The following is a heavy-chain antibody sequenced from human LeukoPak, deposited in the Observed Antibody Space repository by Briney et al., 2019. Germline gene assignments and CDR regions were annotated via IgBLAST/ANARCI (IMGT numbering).Heavy chain of an antibody. D-gene: IGHD5-24*01. Sequence: GASVKVSCRASGYTFTSYDIIWVRQATGQGLEWMGWMNPEDGNTGYAQKFQGRVTMTRNTSISTAYMELSSLRSEDTAVYYCARVWLQLEPRAFDIWGQGTMVTVSS. CDR1: GYTFTSYD. CDR2: MNPEDGNT. CDR3: ARVWLQLEPRAFDI. V-gene: IGHV1-8*01. J-gene: IGHJ3*02.